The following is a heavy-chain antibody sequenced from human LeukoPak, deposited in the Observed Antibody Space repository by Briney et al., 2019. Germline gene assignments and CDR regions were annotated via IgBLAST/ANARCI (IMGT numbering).Heavy chain of an antibody. J-gene: IGHJ4*03. Sequence: GAFQRVSYGACGCITSRKYMTWLRLAGGKRLEMGTVIYSGGTTTYADSVKGRFTISRDNSKNILYLQMNSLRAEGTAVYYCARRDSREYPFFDYSGQG. CDR3: ARRDSREYPFFDY. CDR2: IYSGGTT. D-gene: IGHD4-17*01. V-gene: IGHV3-53*01. CDR1: GCITSRKY.